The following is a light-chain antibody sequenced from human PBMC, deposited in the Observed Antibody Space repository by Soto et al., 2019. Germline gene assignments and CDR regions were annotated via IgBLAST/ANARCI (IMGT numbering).Light chain of an antibody. CDR2: GAS. CDR1: QSVSSS. J-gene: IGKJ1*01. CDR3: QQYGSSPPT. V-gene: IGKV3-20*01. Sequence: EIVLTQSPGTLSLSPGERATLSCRASQSVSSSLAWYQQKPGQAPRLLIYGASTRATGIPDRFSGSGSGTDFTLTISRLEPEDFAVYSCQQYGSSPPTFDQGTKVEIK.